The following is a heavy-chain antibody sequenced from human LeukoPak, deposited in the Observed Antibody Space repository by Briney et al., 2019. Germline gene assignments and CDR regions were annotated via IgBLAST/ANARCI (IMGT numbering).Heavy chain of an antibody. V-gene: IGHV1-18*01. Sequence: ASVKVSCKASGYTFTRCGVNWVRQAPGQGLEWMGWISTYDAKTNYAQKVQGRVTMGTDKSTSTVYMELRSLTSDDTAVYYCARDLGLKGPDWLDPWGQGTLVTVSS. CDR3: ARDLGLKGPDWLDP. CDR2: ISTYDAKT. D-gene: IGHD1-14*01. CDR1: GYTFTRCG. J-gene: IGHJ5*02.